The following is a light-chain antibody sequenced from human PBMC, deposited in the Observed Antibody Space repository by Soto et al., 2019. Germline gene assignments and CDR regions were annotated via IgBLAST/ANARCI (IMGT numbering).Light chain of an antibody. CDR3: QQYYSIPWT. J-gene: IGKJ1*01. Sequence: DIVMTQSPDSLAVSLGERATINCKSSQRVLYSSNNKNYLAWYQQKPGQPPKLLIYWAFTRESGVPDRFSGSGSGTDFTLTISSLQAEDVAVYYCQQYYSIPWTFGQGTKVEIK. CDR2: WAF. V-gene: IGKV4-1*01. CDR1: QRVLYSSNNKNY.